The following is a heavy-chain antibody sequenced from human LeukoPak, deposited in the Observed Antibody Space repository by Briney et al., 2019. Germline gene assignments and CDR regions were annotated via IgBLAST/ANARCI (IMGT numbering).Heavy chain of an antibody. D-gene: IGHD1-26*01. CDR1: GFTFNTYS. V-gene: IGHV3-21*01. Sequence: GGSLRLSCAASGFTFNTYSMSWVRQAPGKGLEWVSIISRASESIFYADSVKVRFTISRDNAKNSLYLQMNDLRAEDAAAYYCARGATDTTRWFGPWGQGTLVTVSS. CDR3: ARGATDTTRWFGP. CDR2: ISRASESI. J-gene: IGHJ5*02.